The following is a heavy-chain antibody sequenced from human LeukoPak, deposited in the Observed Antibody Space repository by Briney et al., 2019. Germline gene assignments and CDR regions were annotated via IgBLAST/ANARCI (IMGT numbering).Heavy chain of an antibody. CDR2: ISGSGGST. D-gene: IGHD3-3*01. J-gene: IGHJ4*02. Sequence: GGSLRLSCAASGFTFSSYSMNWVRQAPGKGLEWVSAISGSGGSTYYADSVKGRFTISRDNSKNTLYLQMNSLRAEDTAVYYCAKGGQRFLEWLCDYWGQGTLVTVSS. CDR1: GFTFSSYS. V-gene: IGHV3-23*01. CDR3: AKGGQRFLEWLCDY.